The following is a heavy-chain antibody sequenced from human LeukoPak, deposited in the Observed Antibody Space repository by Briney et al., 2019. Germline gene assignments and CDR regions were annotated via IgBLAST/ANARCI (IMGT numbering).Heavy chain of an antibody. D-gene: IGHD5-24*01. CDR1: GGSISSSSYY. J-gene: IGHJ4*02. CDR2: IYYSGST. Sequence: SETLSLTCTVSGGSISSSSYYWGWIRQPPGKGLEWIGSIYYSGSTHYNPSLKSRVTISVDTSKNQFSLKLSSVTAADTAVYYCARAPRRDGYKAVYYFDYWGQGTLVTVSS. CDR3: ARAPRRDGYKAVYYFDY. V-gene: IGHV4-39*07.